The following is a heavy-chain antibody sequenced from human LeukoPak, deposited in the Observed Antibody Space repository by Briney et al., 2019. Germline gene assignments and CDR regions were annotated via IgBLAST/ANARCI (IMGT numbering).Heavy chain of an antibody. CDR3: AGESYYDSSGSGGTNPIC. D-gene: IGHD3-22*01. J-gene: IGHJ4*02. CDR1: GGTFSSYA. Sequence: SVKVSCKASGGTFSSYAISWVRQASGQGLEWMGRIIPIFGTANYAQKFQGRVTITTDESTSTAYMELSSLRSEDTAVYYCAGESYYDSSGSGGTNPICWGQGTLVTVSS. V-gene: IGHV1-69*05. CDR2: IIPIFGTA.